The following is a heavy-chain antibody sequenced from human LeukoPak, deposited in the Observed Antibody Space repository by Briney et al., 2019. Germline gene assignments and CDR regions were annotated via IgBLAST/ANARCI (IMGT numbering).Heavy chain of an antibody. CDR2: IKKDGSEK. Sequence: GGSLRLSCAASGFTFSTYWMSWVRQAPGKGLEWVANIKKDGSEKYYMDSVKGRFTISRDNAENSLYLQMNSLRAEDTAVYYCARLGRYDVLTGPDYWGQGTLVTVSS. CDR3: ARLGRYDVLTGPDY. CDR1: GFTFSTYW. J-gene: IGHJ4*02. D-gene: IGHD3-9*01. V-gene: IGHV3-7*03.